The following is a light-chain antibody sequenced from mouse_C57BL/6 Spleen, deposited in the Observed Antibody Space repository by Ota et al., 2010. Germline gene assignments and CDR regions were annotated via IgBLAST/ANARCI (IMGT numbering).Light chain of an antibody. Sequence: DIQMTQXPSSLSASVGETVTITCRASENIYSYLAWYQQKQGKSPQLLVYNAKTLAEGVPSRFSGSGSGTQFSLKINSLQPEDFGSYYCQHHYGTPLTFGAGTKLELK. CDR3: QHHYGTPLT. CDR1: ENIYSY. V-gene: IGKV12-44*01. CDR2: NAK. J-gene: IGKJ5*01.